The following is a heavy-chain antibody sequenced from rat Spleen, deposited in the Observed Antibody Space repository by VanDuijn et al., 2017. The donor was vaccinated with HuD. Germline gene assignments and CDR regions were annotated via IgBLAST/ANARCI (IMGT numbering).Heavy chain of an antibody. Sequence: EVQLVETGGGLLQPGRSLKLSCAASGFTFSSYWMYWIRQAPGKGLEWVSSINTDGGTTDYPDSVKGRFTISRDNAENTVYLQMNSLRSEDTATYYCAKISGFPYWGHGTLVTVSS. V-gene: IGHV5-58*01. CDR3: AKISGFPY. CDR1: GFTFSSYW. J-gene: IGHJ3*01. CDR2: INTDGGTT.